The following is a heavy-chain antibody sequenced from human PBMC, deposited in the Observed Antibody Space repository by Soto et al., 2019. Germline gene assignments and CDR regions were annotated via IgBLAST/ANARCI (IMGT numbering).Heavy chain of an antibody. D-gene: IGHD2-15*01. CDR1: GGSFSDFA. J-gene: IGHJ4*02. CDR3: ARGGIVAVPAALSSYDDYTNYRFDS. Sequence: QVQLAQSGAEVRKPGSSVKVSCRASGGSFSDFAFSWVRQAPGQGLEWMGGIIPMFAATKYAQRFQGRVTITADASTRTGYLALSSLTSDESAVYYCARGGIVAVPAALSSYDDYTNYRFDSWGQGTLGSVSS. V-gene: IGHV1-69*01. CDR2: IIPMFAAT.